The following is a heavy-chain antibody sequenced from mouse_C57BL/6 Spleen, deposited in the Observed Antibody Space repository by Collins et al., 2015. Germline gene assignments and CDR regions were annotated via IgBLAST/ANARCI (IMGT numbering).Heavy chain of an antibody. J-gene: IGHJ3*01. V-gene: IGHV3-2*02. D-gene: IGHD2-14*01. Sequence: DVQLQESGPGLVKPSQSLSLTCTVTGYSITSDYAWNWIRQFPGNKLEWMGYISYSGSTSYNPSLKSRISITRDTSKSQFFLQLNSVTTEDTATYYCAIYYRYDLVWFAYWGQGTLVTVSA. CDR1: GYSITSDYA. CDR3: AIYYRYDLVWFAY. CDR2: ISYSGST.